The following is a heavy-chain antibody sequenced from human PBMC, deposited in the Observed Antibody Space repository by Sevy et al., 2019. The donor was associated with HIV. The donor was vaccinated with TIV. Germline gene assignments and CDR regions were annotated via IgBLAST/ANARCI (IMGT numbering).Heavy chain of an antibody. CDR1: GFTFSDYY. CDR2: ISSSSSYT. D-gene: IGHD3-16*01. J-gene: IGHJ6*02. CDR3: AREVKNYDYIWGSFPPNNYYYYYGMDV. V-gene: IGHV3-11*06. Sequence: GGSLRLSCAASGFTFSDYYMSWIRQVPGKGLEWVSYISSSSSYTNYADSVKGRFTISRDNAKNSLYLQMNSLRAEDTAVYYCAREVKNYDYIWGSFPPNNYYYYYGMDVWGQGTTVTVSS.